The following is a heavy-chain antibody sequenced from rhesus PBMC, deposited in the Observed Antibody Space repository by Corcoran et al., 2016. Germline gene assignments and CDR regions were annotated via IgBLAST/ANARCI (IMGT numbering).Heavy chain of an antibody. CDR2: ISNGGGST. CDR1: GFTFSDYY. Sequence: EVQLVESGGGLAKPGGSLRLSCEASGFTFSDYYMDWVRQVPGKGLEWVSRISNGGGSTWYADSVKGRFTISRENAKNTLYFQMNSLRAEDTAVYYCARGGARITMVVDKRFDYWGQGVLVTVSS. CDR3: ARGGARITMVVDKRFDY. V-gene: IGHV3-178*01. J-gene: IGHJ4*01. D-gene: IGHD3-28*01.